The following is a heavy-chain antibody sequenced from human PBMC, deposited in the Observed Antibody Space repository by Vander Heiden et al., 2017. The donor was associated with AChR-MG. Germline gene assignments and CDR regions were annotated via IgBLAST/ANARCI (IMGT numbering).Heavy chain of an antibody. CDR1: GFTLGSYE. V-gene: IGHV3-48*03. CDR2: ISSSGSTI. CDR3: ATYSSSSTAFDI. D-gene: IGHD6-6*01. Sequence: EVQLVEYGGGLVQPGGSLRLSCEASGFTLGSYEMNWVRQAPGKGLEWVSYISSSGSTIYYADSVKGRFTISRDNAKNSLYLQMNSLRAEDTAVYYCATYSSSSTAFDIWGQGTMVTVSS. J-gene: IGHJ3*02.